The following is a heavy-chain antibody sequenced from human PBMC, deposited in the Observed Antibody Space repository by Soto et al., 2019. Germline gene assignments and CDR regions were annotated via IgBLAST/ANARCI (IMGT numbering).Heavy chain of an antibody. CDR3: ARGSDGLALPWFDT. CDR1: GDSVSSNSAT. J-gene: IGHJ5*02. Sequence: SQTLSLTCAIYGDSVSSNSATWNWIRQSPSSGLEWLGRTYYRAKWFNEYAVSVKSRITIIPDTSKNQFSLQLNSVTPEDTAVYFCARGSDGLALPWFDTCGQGIMVTVSS. CDR2: TYYRAKWFN. D-gene: IGHD1-7*01. V-gene: IGHV6-1*01.